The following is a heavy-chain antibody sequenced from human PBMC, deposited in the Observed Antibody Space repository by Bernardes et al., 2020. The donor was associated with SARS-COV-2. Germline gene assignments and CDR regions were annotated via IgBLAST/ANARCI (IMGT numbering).Heavy chain of an antibody. J-gene: IGHJ4*02. CDR1: GYTFAGYY. V-gene: IGHV1-2*02. CDR3: ARAYPRSGCPY. CDR2: INPNSGGT. Sequence: VKASCEASGYTFAGYYMHWVRPDPGQGLEWMGWINPNSGGTNYAQKFQGRVTMTRDTSISTAYMELSRLRSDDTAVYYCARAYPRSGCPYWGQGTLVTVSS. D-gene: IGHD6-19*01.